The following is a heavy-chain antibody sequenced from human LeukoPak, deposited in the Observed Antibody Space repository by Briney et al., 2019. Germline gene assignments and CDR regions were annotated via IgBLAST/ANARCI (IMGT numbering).Heavy chain of an antibody. CDR3: ARGRDCSGGSCYSNYYMDV. CDR1: GFTFSSYE. V-gene: IGHV3-21*01. Sequence: GGSLRLSCVASGFTFSSYEMNWVRQAPGKGLEWVSSISSSSSYIYYADSVKGRFTISRDNAKNSLYLQMNSLRAEDTAVYYCARGRDCSGGSCYSNYYMDVWGKGTTVTVSS. J-gene: IGHJ6*03. D-gene: IGHD2-15*01. CDR2: ISSSSSYI.